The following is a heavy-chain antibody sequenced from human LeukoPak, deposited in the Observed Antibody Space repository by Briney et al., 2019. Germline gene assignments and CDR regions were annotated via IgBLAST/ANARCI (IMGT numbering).Heavy chain of an antibody. J-gene: IGHJ6*02. V-gene: IGHV1-18*01. CDR2: ISAYNGNT. D-gene: IGHD2-2*02. Sequence: ASVKVSCKASGYTFTSYGISWVRQAPGQGLEWMGWISAYNGNTNYAQKLQGRVTMTKDTSTSTAYMELRSLRSDDTAVYYCARDLGAAITPGYYYSYGMDVWGQGTTVTVSS. CDR3: ARDLGAAITPGYYYSYGMDV. CDR1: GYTFTSYG.